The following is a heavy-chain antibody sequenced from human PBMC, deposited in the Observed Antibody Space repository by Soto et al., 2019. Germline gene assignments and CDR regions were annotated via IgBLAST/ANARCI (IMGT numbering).Heavy chain of an antibody. CDR1: DGTFNVYC. Sequence: PSETLSLTYTIRDGTFNVYCWSWIRQSTGQGLEWIGYIYASGSPYYNPSLRSRVTISADTSKNQISLKLTSPTAADTAVYYCARGVGSSPPQYWGRGTLVTVS. D-gene: IGHD1-26*01. CDR3: ARGVGSSPPQY. J-gene: IGHJ4*02. V-gene: IGHV4-59*01. CDR2: IYASGSP.